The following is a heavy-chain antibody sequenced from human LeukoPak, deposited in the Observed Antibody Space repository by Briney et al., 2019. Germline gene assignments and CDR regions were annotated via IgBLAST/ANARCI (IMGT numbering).Heavy chain of an antibody. J-gene: IGHJ4*02. CDR2: ISATGGTT. Sequence: PGGSLRLSCAAAGFTFRNYAMSWVRQAPGKGLEWVSSISATGGTTYYADSVKGRFTISRDNSKNTLSVQMNSLRAEDTAVYYCAKMVTAHDCWGQGTLVTVSS. CDR1: GFTFRNYA. CDR3: AKMVTAHDC. V-gene: IGHV3-23*01. D-gene: IGHD2-21*02.